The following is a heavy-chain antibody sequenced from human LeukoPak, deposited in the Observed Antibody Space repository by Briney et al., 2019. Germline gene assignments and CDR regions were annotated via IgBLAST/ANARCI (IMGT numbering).Heavy chain of an antibody. CDR1: GYTFTDYY. V-gene: IGHV1-2*06. J-gene: IGHJ4*02. CDR3: ARSRARINYYDSSGYEANLDY. D-gene: IGHD3-22*01. Sequence: ASVKVSCKASGYTFTDYYMHWVRQAPGQGLEWMGRINPNSGGTNYAQKFQGRVTMTRDTSISTAYMELSRLTSDDTAVYYCARSRARINYYDSSGYEANLDYWGQGTLVTVSS. CDR2: INPNSGGT.